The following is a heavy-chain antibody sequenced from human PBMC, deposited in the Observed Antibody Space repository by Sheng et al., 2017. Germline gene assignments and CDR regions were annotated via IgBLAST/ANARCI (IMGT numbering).Heavy chain of an antibody. CDR3: AKDRTYYYHSSLDY. V-gene: IGHV3-30*18. CDR2: ISYDGSKK. J-gene: IGHJ4*01. CDR1: GFIFNSYG. D-gene: IGHD3-22*01. Sequence: QVQLVESGGGVVQPGRSLRLSCAASGFIFNSYGMHWVRQAPGKGLEWVAVISYDGSKKYYVDSVKGRFTISRDNSKNTLYLQMISLRAEDTAVYYCAKDRTYYYHSSLDYWG.